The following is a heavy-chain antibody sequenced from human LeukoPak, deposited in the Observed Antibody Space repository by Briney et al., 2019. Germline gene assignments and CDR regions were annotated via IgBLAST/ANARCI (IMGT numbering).Heavy chain of an antibody. CDR3: ARVSGYCRDGVCRFDY. J-gene: IGHJ4*02. CDR1: GGPSTGYY. V-gene: IGHV4-34*01. Sequence: SETLSLTCAVYGGPSTGYYWSWIRQPPGKGLEWIGEINDSGNTNYSPSLESRITISVDTSKNQFSLNLNSVTAADTAVYYCARVSGYCRDGVCRFDYWGQGALVTVSS. D-gene: IGHD2-8*01. CDR2: INDSGNT.